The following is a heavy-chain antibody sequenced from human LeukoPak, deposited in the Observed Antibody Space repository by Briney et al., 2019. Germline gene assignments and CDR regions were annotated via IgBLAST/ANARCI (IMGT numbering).Heavy chain of an antibody. CDR1: GGSFSGYY. CDR3: ARDLAGYSSSSGEYYYYYMDV. J-gene: IGHJ6*03. V-gene: IGHV3-21*01. CDR2: ISSSSSYI. Sequence: GTLSLTCAVYGGSFSGYYWSWIRQPPGKGLEWVSSISSSSSYIYYADSVKGRFTISRDNAKNSLYLQMNSLRAEDTAVYYCARDLAGYSSSSGEYYYYYMDVWGKGTTVTVSS. D-gene: IGHD6-6*01.